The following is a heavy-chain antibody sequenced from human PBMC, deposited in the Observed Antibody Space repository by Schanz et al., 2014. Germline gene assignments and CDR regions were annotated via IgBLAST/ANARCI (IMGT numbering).Heavy chain of an antibody. CDR2: ISASGGTT. CDR3: AKTPREYCNYDNCPNWFDS. CDR1: GFTFSAYA. J-gene: IGHJ5*01. Sequence: EVQLLESGGGLVQPGGSLRLSCAASGFTFSAYAMTWVRQIQGKGLEWVSAISASGGTTYYADSVKGRFTISRDNSKNTLYLQMNSLRAEDTAVYYCAKTPREYCNYDNCPNWFDSWGQGTLVTASS. D-gene: IGHD2-15*01. V-gene: IGHV3-23*01.